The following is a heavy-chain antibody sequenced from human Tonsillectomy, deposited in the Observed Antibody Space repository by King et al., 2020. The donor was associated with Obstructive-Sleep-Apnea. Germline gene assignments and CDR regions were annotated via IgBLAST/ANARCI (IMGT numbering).Heavy chain of an antibody. Sequence: QLQESGPGLVKPSETLSLTCTVSGGSISTISYSWAWIRQPPGQGLEWIGTIYYSGTTKYNESLRSRVTISVDTSKNQFSLKLSSVTATDTAVYFCASPSTVTTIYSLNYWGHGTLVTVSS. J-gene: IGHJ4*01. CDR3: ASPSTVTTIYSLNY. CDR2: IYYSGTT. D-gene: IGHD4-17*01. CDR1: GGSISTISYS. V-gene: IGHV4-39*01.